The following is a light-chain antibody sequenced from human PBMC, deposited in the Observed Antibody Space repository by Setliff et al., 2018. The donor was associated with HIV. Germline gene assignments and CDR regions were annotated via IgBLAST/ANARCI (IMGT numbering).Light chain of an antibody. CDR1: SSDVGGYNY. V-gene: IGLV2-14*01. CDR3: SSYTSIYTYV. Sequence: ALTQPASVSGSPGQSITMSCTGTSSDVGGYNYVSWYQRHPGKAPKLIIYEVSNRPSGVSNRFSGSKSGNTASLTTSGLQAEDEADYYCSSYTSIYTYVFGTGTKVTVL. CDR2: EVS. J-gene: IGLJ1*01.